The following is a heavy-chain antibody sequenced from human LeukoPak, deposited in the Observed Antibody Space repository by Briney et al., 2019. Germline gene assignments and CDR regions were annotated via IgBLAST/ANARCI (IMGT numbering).Heavy chain of an antibody. CDR3: ARRLMTTVTTIWFDP. CDR1: GYTFTSYG. V-gene: IGHV1-18*01. CDR2: ISAYNGNT. J-gene: IGHJ5*02. D-gene: IGHD4-11*01. Sequence: ASVKVSCKASGYTFTSYGISWVGQAPGQGLEGMGWISAYNGNTNYAQKLQGRVTMTTDTSTSTAYMEMRSLRSDDTAVYYCARRLMTTVTTIWFDPWGQGTLVTVSS.